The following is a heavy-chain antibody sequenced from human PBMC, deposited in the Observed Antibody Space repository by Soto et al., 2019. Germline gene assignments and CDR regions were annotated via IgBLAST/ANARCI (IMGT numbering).Heavy chain of an antibody. CDR3: ARDRITMVRGVPFDY. V-gene: IGHV4-34*01. J-gene: IGHJ4*02. D-gene: IGHD3-10*01. Sequence: SETLSLTCAVYGGSFSGYYWSWIRQPPGKGLEWIGEINHSGSTNYNPSLKSRVTISVDTSKNQFSLKLSSVTAEDTAMYYCARDRITMVRGVPFDYWGQGTLVTVSS. CDR1: GGSFSGYY. CDR2: INHSGST.